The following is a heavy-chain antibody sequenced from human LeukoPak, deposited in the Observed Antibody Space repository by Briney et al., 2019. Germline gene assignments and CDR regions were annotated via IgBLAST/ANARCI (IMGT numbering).Heavy chain of an antibody. J-gene: IGHJ4*02. D-gene: IGHD1-7*01. CDR1: GFTFSSYS. Sequence: GGSLRLSCAASGFTFSSYSTSWVRQAPGKGLEWVSSISSSSSNIYYADSVKGRFTISRDNSKNTLYLQMSSLRAEDTAVYYCAKDERNWNYNLASQTYDWGQGTLVTVSS. V-gene: IGHV3-21*04. CDR3: AKDERNWNYNLASQTYD. CDR2: ISSSSSNI.